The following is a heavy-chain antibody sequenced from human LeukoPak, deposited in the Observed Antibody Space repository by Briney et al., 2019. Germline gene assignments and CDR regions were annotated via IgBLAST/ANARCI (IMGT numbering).Heavy chain of an antibody. CDR1: GFTFSSYS. CDR3: ARDTKPHYYDFWSGYYNYYYYMDV. CDR2: ISSSSSYI. J-gene: IGHJ6*03. V-gene: IGHV3-21*01. D-gene: IGHD3-3*01. Sequence: GGSLRLSCAASGFTFSSYSMNWVRQAPGKGLEGVSSISSSSSYIYYADSVKGRFTISRDNAKNSLYLQMNSLRAEDTAVYYCARDTKPHYYDFWSGYYNYYYYMDVWGKGTTVTVSS.